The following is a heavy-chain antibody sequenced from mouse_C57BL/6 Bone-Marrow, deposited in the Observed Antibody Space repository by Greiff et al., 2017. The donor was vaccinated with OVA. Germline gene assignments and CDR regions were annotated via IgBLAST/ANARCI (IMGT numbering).Heavy chain of an antibody. J-gene: IGHJ2*01. D-gene: IGHD3-3*01. CDR3: ARGWDY. V-gene: IGHV5-6*01. Sequence: EVQLKESGGDLVKPGGSLKLSCAASGFTFSSYGMSWVRQTPDKRLEWVATISSGGSYTYYPDSVKGRFTISRDNAKNTLYLQMSSLKSEDTAMYYCARGWDYWGQGTTLTVSS. CDR2: ISSGGSYT. CDR1: GFTFSSYG.